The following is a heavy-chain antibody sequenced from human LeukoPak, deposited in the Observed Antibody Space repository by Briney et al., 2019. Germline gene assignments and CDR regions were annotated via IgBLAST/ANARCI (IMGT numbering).Heavy chain of an antibody. J-gene: IGHJ4*02. CDR1: VSTFSRYS. Sequence: GRTLRLPRGSCVSTFSRYSLNWVRQAPGKGLEWVSAISSSSSYIYYADSVKGRFTISRDIAKHSLYMQMHRQRAEGTAVYYCARDGDKYGSSIAARWGGFDYWGQGTLVTVS. V-gene: IGHV3-21*01. CDR3: ARDGDKYGSSIAARWGGFDY. CDR2: ISSSSSYI. D-gene: IGHD6-6*01.